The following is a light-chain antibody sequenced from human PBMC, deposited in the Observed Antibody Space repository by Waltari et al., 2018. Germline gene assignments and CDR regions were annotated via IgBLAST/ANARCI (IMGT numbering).Light chain of an antibody. CDR2: DVR. CDR3: SSYSSTNPYV. Sequence: QSALNQPASVSGSPGPSITILRPGTSRVVGGYDYVSWFQQQPGKAPKLIIYDVRDRPSGVSHRFSGSKSANTASLTISGLQAEDEADYYCSSYSSTNPYVFGIGTKVTVL. V-gene: IGLV2-14*03. CDR1: SRVVGGYDY. J-gene: IGLJ1*01.